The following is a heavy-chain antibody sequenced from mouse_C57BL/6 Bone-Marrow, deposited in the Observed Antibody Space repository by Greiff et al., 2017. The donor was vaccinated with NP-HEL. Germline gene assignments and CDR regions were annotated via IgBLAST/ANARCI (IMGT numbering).Heavy chain of an antibody. J-gene: IGHJ4*01. CDR1: GYSFTDYN. CDR3: ALTYYYGSSYSYAMDY. Sequence: EVKLMESGPELVKPGASVKISCKASGYSFTDYNMNWVKQSNGKSLEWIGVINPNYGTTSYNQKFKGKATLTVDQSSSTAYMQLNSLTSEDSAVYYCALTYYYGSSYSYAMDYWGQGTSVTVSS. V-gene: IGHV1-39*01. D-gene: IGHD1-1*01. CDR2: INPNYGTT.